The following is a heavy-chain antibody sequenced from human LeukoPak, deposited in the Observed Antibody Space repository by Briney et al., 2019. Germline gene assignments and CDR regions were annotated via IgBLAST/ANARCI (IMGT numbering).Heavy chain of an antibody. CDR3: ARQGYTITMIVVGY. V-gene: IGHV4-39*01. CDR2: IYYSGST. CDR1: GGSISSSSYY. Sequence: PSETLSLTCTVSGGSISSSSYYWCWIRRPPGKGLEWIGSIYYSGSTYYNPSLKSRVTISVDTSRNQFSLKLSSVTAADTAVYYCARQGYTITMIVVGYWGQGTLVTVSS. D-gene: IGHD3-22*01. J-gene: IGHJ4*02.